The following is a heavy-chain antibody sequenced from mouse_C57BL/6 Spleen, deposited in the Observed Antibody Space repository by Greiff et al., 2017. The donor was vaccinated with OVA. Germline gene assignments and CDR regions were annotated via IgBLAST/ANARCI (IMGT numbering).Heavy chain of an antibody. D-gene: IGHD1-1*01. Sequence: VQLQQPGAELVRPGTSVKLSCKASGYTFTSYWMHWVKQRPGQGLEWIGVIDPSDSYTNYNQKFKGKATLTVDTSSSTAYMQLSSLTSEDSAVYYCAAYARYWSQGTTLTVSS. CDR3: AAYARY. CDR1: GYTFTSYW. V-gene: IGHV1-59*01. J-gene: IGHJ2*01. CDR2: IDPSDSYT.